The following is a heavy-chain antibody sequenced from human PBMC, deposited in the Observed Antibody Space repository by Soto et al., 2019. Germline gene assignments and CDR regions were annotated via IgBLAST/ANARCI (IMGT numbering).Heavy chain of an antibody. D-gene: IGHD6-19*01. V-gene: IGHV3-23*01. Sequence: GGSLRLSCAASGFNFISYALTWVRQAPGKGLEWVSAISGSGTTTYYGDSVKGRFTISRDKSKNTVYLQMNSLRAEDTAVYYCAKDRQSSGGLWNGLDVWGQGTTVTVSS. CDR3: AKDRQSSGGLWNGLDV. CDR2: ISGSGTTT. J-gene: IGHJ6*02. CDR1: GFNFISYA.